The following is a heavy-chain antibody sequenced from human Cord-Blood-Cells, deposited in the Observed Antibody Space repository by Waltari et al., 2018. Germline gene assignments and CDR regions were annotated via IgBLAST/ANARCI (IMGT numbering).Heavy chain of an antibody. CDR2: INHSGST. CDR3: ATLIADYYYGMDV. V-gene: IGHV4-34*01. CDR1: GGSFSGYY. Sequence: QVQLQQWGAGLLKPSETLSLTCAVYGGSFSGYYWSWIRQPPGKGLEWIGEINHSGSTNYNPSLKSRVTISVDTSKNQFSLKPSSVTAADTAVYYCATLIADYYYGMDVWGQGTTVTVSS. D-gene: IGHD3-22*01. J-gene: IGHJ6*02.